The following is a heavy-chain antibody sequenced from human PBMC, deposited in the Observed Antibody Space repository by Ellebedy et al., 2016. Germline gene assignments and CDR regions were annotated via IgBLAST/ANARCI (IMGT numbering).Heavy chain of an antibody. D-gene: IGHD5-24*01. CDR1: GFTFSDYY. CDR3: AKVGVSYGYNYGVDSTYYYYGMDV. J-gene: IGHJ6*02. V-gene: IGHV3-11*06. CDR2: ISSSSSYT. Sequence: GESLKISCAASGFTFSDYYMSWIRQAPGKGLEWVSYISSSSSYTNYADSVKGRFTISRDNAKNSLYLQMNSLRAEDTAVYYCAKVGVSYGYNYGVDSTYYYYGMDVWGQGTTVTVSS.